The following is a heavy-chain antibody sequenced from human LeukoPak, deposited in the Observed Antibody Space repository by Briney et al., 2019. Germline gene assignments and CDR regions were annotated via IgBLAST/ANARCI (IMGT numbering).Heavy chain of an antibody. Sequence: SETLSLTCTVSGYSISSGYYWGWIRQPPGKGLEWIGEIYHTESTNYNPSLKSRVTISIDKSKNQFSLRLSSVTAADTAVYHCARYYYYYMDVWGKGTSVTVSS. J-gene: IGHJ6*03. CDR3: ARYYYYYMDV. CDR1: GYSISSGYY. CDR2: IYHTEST. V-gene: IGHV4-38-2*02.